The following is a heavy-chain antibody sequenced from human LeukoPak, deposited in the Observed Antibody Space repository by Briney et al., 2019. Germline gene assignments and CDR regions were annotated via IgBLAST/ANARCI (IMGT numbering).Heavy chain of an antibody. J-gene: IGHJ4*02. D-gene: IGHD3-22*01. V-gene: IGHV5-10-1*01. Sequence: GESLKISCKGSGYRFTTYWISWVRQMPGEGPEWMGRIHPSDSDTTYSPSFQGHVTFSTDKSISTAYLQWTSLKASDTAIYFCARHYYNDNTLLDFWGQGTLVTVSS. CDR2: IHPSDSDT. CDR3: ARHYYNDNTLLDF. CDR1: GYRFTTYW.